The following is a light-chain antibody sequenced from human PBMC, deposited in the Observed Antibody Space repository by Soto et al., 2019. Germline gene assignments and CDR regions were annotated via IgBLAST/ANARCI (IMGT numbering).Light chain of an antibody. J-gene: IGLJ1*01. Sequence: QSALTQPASGSGSPGQSITISCTGTSSDVGSYNLVSWYQQHPGKAPKLMIYEGSKRPSGVSNRFSGSKSGNTASLTISGLQAEDEADYYCCSYAGSSTLYVFGTGTKVTVL. CDR2: EGS. V-gene: IGLV2-23*01. CDR3: CSYAGSSTLYV. CDR1: SSDVGSYNL.